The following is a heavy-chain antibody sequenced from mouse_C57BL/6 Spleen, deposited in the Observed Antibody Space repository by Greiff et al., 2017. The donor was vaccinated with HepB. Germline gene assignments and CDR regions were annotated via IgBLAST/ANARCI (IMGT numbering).Heavy chain of an antibody. CDR1: GYAFSSYW. CDR3: ARDYYGSSEYYFDY. CDR2: IYPGDGDT. V-gene: IGHV1-80*01. J-gene: IGHJ2*01. D-gene: IGHD1-1*01. Sequence: LQESGAELVKPGASVKISCKASGYAFSSYWMNWVKQRPGKGLEWIGQIYPGDGDTNYNGKFKGKATLTADKSSSTAYMQLSSLTSEDSAVYFCARDYYGSSEYYFDYWGQGTTLTVSS.